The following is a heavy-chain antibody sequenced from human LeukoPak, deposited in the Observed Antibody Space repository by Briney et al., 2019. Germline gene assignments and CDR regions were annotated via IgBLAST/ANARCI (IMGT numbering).Heavy chain of an antibody. CDR2: IYSGGST. J-gene: IGHJ4*02. CDR1: GFTVSSNY. V-gene: IGHV3-53*01. Sequence: GGSLRLSCAASGFTVSSNYMSWVRQAPGKGLEWVSVIYSGGSTYYADSVKGRFTISRDNSKNTLYLQMNSLRAEDTAVYYCAGGVLLAMGQTFDYWGQGTLVTVSS. D-gene: IGHD5-18*01. CDR3: AGGVLLAMGQTFDY.